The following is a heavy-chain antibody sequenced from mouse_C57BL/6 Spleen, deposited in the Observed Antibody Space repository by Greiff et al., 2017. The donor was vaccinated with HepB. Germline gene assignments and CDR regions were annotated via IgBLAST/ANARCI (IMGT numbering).Heavy chain of an antibody. CDR3: ARGPATIVTTVDYFDY. J-gene: IGHJ2*01. CDR1: GYTFTSYG. D-gene: IGHD2-5*01. CDR2: IYPRSGNT. Sequence: QVQLKQSGAELARPGASVKLSCKASGYTFTSYGISWVKQRTGQGLEWIGEIYPRSGNTYYNEKFKGKATLTADKSSSTAYMELRSLTSEDSAVYFCARGPATIVTTVDYFDYWGQGTTLTVSS. V-gene: IGHV1-81*01.